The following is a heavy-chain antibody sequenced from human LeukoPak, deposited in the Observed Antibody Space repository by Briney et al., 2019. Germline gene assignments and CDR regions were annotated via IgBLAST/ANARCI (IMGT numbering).Heavy chain of an antibody. V-gene: IGHV3-33*01. CDR2: IWYDGSNK. D-gene: IGHD1-1*01. CDR1: GFTFSSYG. Sequence: GGSLRLSCAASGFTFSSYGMHWVRQAPGKGLEWVAVIWYDGSNKYYADSVKGRFTISRDNSKNTLYLQMNSLRAEDTAVYYCARRNGRRYFDYWGQGTLVTVSS. CDR3: ARRNGRRYFDY. J-gene: IGHJ4*02.